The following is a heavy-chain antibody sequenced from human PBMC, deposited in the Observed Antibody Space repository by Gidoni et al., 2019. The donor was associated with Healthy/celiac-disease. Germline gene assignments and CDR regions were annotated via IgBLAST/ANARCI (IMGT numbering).Heavy chain of an antibody. V-gene: IGHV4-39*01. CDR2: IYYSGST. J-gene: IGHJ4*02. CDR1: GGSISSSSYY. CDR3: ARVGSSWYLNKIAQFDY. D-gene: IGHD6-13*01. Sequence: QLQLQESGPGLVKPSETLSLTCTVSGGSISSSSYYWGWIRQPPGKGLEWIGSIYYSGSTYYNPSLKSRVTISVDTSKNQFSLKLSSVTAADTAVYYCARVGSSWYLNKIAQFDYWGQGTLVTVSS.